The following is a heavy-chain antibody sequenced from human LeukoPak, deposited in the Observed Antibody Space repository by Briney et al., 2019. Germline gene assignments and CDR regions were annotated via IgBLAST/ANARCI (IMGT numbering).Heavy chain of an antibody. CDR1: GGSISSYY. J-gene: IGHJ6*03. V-gene: IGHV4-59*01. CDR3: ASGSYSFYYMDV. CDR2: IYYSGST. D-gene: IGHD1-26*01. Sequence: SETLSLTCTVSGGSISSYYWSWIRQPPGKGLEWIGYIYYSGSTNYNPSLKSRVTISVDASKNQFSLGLSSVTAADTAVYYCASGSYSFYYMDVWGKGTTVTVSS.